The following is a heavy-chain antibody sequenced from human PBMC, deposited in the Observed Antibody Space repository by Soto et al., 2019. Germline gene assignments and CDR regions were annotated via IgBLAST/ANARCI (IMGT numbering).Heavy chain of an antibody. CDR1: GFTLSSYN. V-gene: IGHV3-48*02. D-gene: IGHD3-10*01. CDR2: ISTSSTTI. CDR3: ARGGRGGGAFDI. J-gene: IGHJ3*02. Sequence: PGGSLRLSCAASGFTLSSYNMNWVRQTPGKGLEWVSHISTSSTTIYYADSVKGRFAISRDNAKNSLYVQMSSLRDEDTAVYYCARGGRGGGAFDIWGQGTMVTVSS.